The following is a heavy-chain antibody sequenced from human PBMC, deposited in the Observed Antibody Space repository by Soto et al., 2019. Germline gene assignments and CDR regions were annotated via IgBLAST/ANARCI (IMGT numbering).Heavy chain of an antibody. CDR2: IYYSGST. J-gene: IGHJ5*02. D-gene: IGHD2-15*01. Sequence: QVQLQESGPGLVKPSQTLSLTCTVSGGSISSGDYYWSWIRQPPGKGLEWIGYIYYSGSTYYNPSLKSRVTISVDTSKNQFSLKLSSVTAADTAVYYCARGVAYCSGGSCYWRPPGWFDPWGQGTLVTVSS. V-gene: IGHV4-30-4*01. CDR1: GGSISSGDYY. CDR3: ARGVAYCSGGSCYWRPPGWFDP.